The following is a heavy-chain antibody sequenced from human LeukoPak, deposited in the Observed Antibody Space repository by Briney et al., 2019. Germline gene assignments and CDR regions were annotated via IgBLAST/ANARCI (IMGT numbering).Heavy chain of an antibody. D-gene: IGHD3-10*01. J-gene: IGHJ4*02. CDR3: VKVARYYYGSETYYFFEH. CDR2: INQDGTEK. CDR1: GFTFTTYW. Sequence: PGGSLRLYCAASGFTFTTYWMSWVRQLPGKGLEWVANINQDGTEKYYVDSVKGRFTISRDNAKNSLDLQMNSLRVEDTGFYYCVKVARYYYGSETYYFFEHWGQGTPVTASS. V-gene: IGHV3-7*01.